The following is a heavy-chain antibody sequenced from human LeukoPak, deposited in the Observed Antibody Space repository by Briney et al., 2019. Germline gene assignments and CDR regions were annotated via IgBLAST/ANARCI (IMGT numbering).Heavy chain of an antibody. CDR1: GFPFSSYE. CDR2: ISSSGSTI. J-gene: IGHJ4*02. Sequence: GGPLRLSCAASGFPFSSYEMNWFGQAPGKGLEWVSYISSSGSTIYYADSVKGRFTISRDNAKNSLYLQMNSLKAEDTAVYYCARASSIVSPPVYWGQGTLVTVSS. CDR3: ARASSIVSPPVY. V-gene: IGHV3-48*03. D-gene: IGHD2-15*01.